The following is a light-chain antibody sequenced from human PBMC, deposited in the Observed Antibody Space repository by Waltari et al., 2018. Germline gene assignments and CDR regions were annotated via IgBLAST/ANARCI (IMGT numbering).Light chain of an antibody. J-gene: IGLJ2*01. CDR1: SSDVRTYNS. Sequence: QSALTQPRSVSGSPGQPVTISCTGTSSDVRTYNSVSWFQQHPGKAPKLMIYDVSKRPSGVPDRFSGSKPDNTASLTISGLQAEDEADYYCCSYAGTFGVFGGGTKLTVL. CDR3: CSYAGTFGV. CDR2: DVS. V-gene: IGLV2-11*01.